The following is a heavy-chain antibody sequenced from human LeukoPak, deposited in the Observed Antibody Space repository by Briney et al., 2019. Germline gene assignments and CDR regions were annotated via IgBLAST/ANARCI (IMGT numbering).Heavy chain of an antibody. Sequence: GRSLRLSCAASGFTFSSYAMHGVRQAPGKGLEWVAVISYDGSNKYYADSVKGRFTISRDNSKNTLYLQMNSLRAEDTAVYYCVREGHYGDYSFDYWGQGTLVTVSS. CDR2: ISYDGSNK. J-gene: IGHJ4*02. D-gene: IGHD4-17*01. CDR3: VREGHYGDYSFDY. CDR1: GFTFSSYA. V-gene: IGHV3-30*04.